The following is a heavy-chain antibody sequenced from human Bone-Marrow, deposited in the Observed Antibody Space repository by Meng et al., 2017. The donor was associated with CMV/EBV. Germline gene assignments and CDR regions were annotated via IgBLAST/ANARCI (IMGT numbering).Heavy chain of an antibody. CDR1: GLAFSSHW. CDR3: IWGGWFPRS. CDR2: IKEDGSDK. Sequence: GGSLRLSCVASGLAFSSHWMSWVRQAPGKGLEWVASIKEDGSDKKYVDSVKGRFTISRDNAMNSLYLQMDSLRVEDTAIYYCIWGGWFPRSWGQGTLVTVSS. J-gene: IGHJ1*01. V-gene: IGHV3-7*01. D-gene: IGHD2-15*01.